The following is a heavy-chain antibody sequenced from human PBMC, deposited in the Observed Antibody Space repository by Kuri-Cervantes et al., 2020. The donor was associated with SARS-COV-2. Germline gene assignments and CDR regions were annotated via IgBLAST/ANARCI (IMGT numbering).Heavy chain of an antibody. Sequence: GESLKISCAASGFTFSSYAMHWVRQAPGKGLEWVAVISYDGSNKYYADSVKGRFTISRDNSKNTLYLQMNSLRAEDTAVYYCARGGSSGWSQLEYWGQGTLVTSPQ. CDR1: GFTFSSYA. D-gene: IGHD6-19*01. V-gene: IGHV3-30*04. CDR2: ISYDGSNK. J-gene: IGHJ4*02. CDR3: ARGGSSGWSQLEY.